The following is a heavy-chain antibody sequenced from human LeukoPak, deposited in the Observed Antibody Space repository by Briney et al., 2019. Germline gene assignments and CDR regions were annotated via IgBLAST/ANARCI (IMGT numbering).Heavy chain of an antibody. J-gene: IGHJ4*02. V-gene: IGHV4-59*08. D-gene: IGHD1-26*01. CDR3: AKHCEGGKYCY. CDR1: GASISSTY. CDR2: VYYSGTT. Sequence: PSETLSLTCTVSGASISSTYWSWIRQPPGKGLEWIGYVYYSGTTSYNPSLKSRVTMSIDTSKNQFSLKLNSVTAADTAVYYCAKHCEGGKYCYWGQGTLVTVSS.